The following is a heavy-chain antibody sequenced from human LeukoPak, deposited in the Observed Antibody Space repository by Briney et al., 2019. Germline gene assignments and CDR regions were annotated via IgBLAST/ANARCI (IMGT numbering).Heavy chain of an antibody. V-gene: IGHV4-31*03. J-gene: IGHJ4*02. D-gene: IGHD1-7*01. CDR3: ARVMVTGTTYCFDY. CDR2: IYYSGST. CDR1: GGSISSGGYY. Sequence: SETLSLTCTVSGGSISSGGYYWSWIRQHPGKGLEWIGYIYYSGSTYYNPSLKSRVTISVDTSKNQFSLKLSSVTAADTAVYYCARVMVTGTTYCFDYWGQGTLVTASS.